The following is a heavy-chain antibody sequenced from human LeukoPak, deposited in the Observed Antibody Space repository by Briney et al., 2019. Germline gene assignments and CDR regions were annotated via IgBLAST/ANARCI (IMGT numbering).Heavy chain of an antibody. J-gene: IGHJ4*02. Sequence: GESLKISCKGSGYSFTSYWIGWVRQMPGKGLEWMGIIYPGDSDTRYSPSFQGQVTISADKSISTAYLQWSSLKASDTAMYYCARLAMNELLDTSYFDYWGQGTLVTVSS. CDR3: ARLAMNELLDTSYFDY. D-gene: IGHD1-26*01. CDR2: IYPGDSDT. CDR1: GYSFTSYW. V-gene: IGHV5-51*01.